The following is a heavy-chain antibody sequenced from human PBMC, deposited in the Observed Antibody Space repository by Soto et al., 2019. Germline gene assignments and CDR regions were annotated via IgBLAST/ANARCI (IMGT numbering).Heavy chain of an antibody. Sequence: GESLKISCKGSGYSFTSYWISCVRQMPGKGLEWMGRIDPSDSYTNYSPSFQGHVTISADKSISTAYLQWSSLKASDTAMYYCARSRSGYGDNPKQNYYYYGMEVWGQGTTVTVSS. CDR3: ARSRSGYGDNPKQNYYYYGMEV. V-gene: IGHV5-10-1*01. CDR1: GYSFTSYW. J-gene: IGHJ6*02. CDR2: IDPSDSYT. D-gene: IGHD6-13*01.